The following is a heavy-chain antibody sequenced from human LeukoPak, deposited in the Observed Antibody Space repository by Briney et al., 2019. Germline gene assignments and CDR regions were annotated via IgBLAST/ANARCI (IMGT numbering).Heavy chain of an antibody. Sequence: GESLKISCKGSGYSFTSYWIGWVRQMPGKGLEWMGIIYPGDSDTRYSPSFQGQVTISADKSISTAYLQWSSLKASDTAIYYCARQELTDYDWFDPWGQGTLVTVSS. D-gene: IGHD4-17*01. CDR3: ARQELTDYDWFDP. V-gene: IGHV5-51*01. J-gene: IGHJ5*02. CDR2: IYPGDSDT. CDR1: GYSFTSYW.